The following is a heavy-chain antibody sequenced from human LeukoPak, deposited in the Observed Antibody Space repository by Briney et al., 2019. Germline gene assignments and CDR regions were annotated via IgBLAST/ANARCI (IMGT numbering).Heavy chain of an antibody. J-gene: IGHJ6*03. CDR3: TSEGQYYYYYMDA. CDR1: GLTFSGTA. CDR2: IRSKTNSYAT. V-gene: IGHV3-73*01. Sequence: GGSLRLSCAASGLTFSGTAMQWVRQASGKGPESVGRIRSKTNSYATAYAASVEGRFSISRDDSKNTVYLQMNSLKTEDTAIYYCTSEGQYYYYYMDAWGKGTTVTVSS.